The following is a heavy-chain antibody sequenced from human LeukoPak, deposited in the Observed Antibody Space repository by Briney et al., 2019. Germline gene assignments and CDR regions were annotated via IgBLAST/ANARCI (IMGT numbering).Heavy chain of an antibody. CDR3: AKRGVVIRVILVGFHKEAYYFDY. J-gene: IGHJ4*02. Sequence: GGSLRLSCAVSGITLSNYGMSWVRQAPGKGLEWVAGISDSGGSTNYADSVKGGFTISRENPKNTLYLQMNSLRAEDTAVYFCAKRGVVIRVILVGFHKEAYYFDYWGQGALVTVSS. CDR1: GITLSNYG. D-gene: IGHD3-22*01. V-gene: IGHV3-23*01. CDR2: ISDSGGST.